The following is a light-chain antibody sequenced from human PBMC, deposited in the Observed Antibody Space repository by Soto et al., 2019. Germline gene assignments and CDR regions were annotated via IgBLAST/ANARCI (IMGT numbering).Light chain of an antibody. CDR2: EAS. J-gene: IGLJ2*01. CDR3: SPYTSSSTFVV. Sequence: QSALTQPPSVSGSPGQSVTISCTGTSRDVGSYNRVSWYQQPPGTAPKLMIYEASNRPSGVPDRFSGSKSGNTASLTSSGLQAEDEADYCCSPYTSSSTFVVFGGGTKLTVL. V-gene: IGLV2-18*02. CDR1: SRDVGSYNR.